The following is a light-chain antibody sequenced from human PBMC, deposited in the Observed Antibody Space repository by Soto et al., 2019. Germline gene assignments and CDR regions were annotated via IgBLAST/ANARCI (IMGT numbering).Light chain of an antibody. CDR2: GAS. CDR3: QQYGSSPWT. CDR1: QSAFSTY. J-gene: IGKJ1*01. Sequence: EIVLTQSPGTLSLSPGERATFSCRASQSAFSTYLAWFQQKPGQAPRLLIYGASSRATGIPDRFSGSGSATDFTLTISRLEPEDFAVYYCQQYGSSPWTLGQGTKVEIK. V-gene: IGKV3-20*01.